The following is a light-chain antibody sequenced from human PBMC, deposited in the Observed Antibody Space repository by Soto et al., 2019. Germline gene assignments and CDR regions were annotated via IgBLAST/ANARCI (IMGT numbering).Light chain of an antibody. CDR3: QQSYSTHSIA. J-gene: IGKJ5*01. CDR1: QSISNY. Sequence: DIQMTQSPSSLSASVGERVTITCRASQSISNYLNWYQQKPGKAPKLLIYAASSLQSGVPSRFSGSGSGTDFTLTISSLQPEDFASYYCQQSYSTHSIAFGQGTRLEIK. CDR2: AAS. V-gene: IGKV1-39*01.